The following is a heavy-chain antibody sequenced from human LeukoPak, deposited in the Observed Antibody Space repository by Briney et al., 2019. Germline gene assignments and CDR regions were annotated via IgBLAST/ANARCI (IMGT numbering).Heavy chain of an antibody. CDR2: IYSGGST. CDR1: GFTVSTNY. Sequence: GGSLRLTCAASGFTVSTNYMSWVRQAPGKGLEWLSLIYSGGSTYYADSVKGRFTISRDNSKNTLYLQMNSLRAEDTAVYYCARGSDFVWGSYRPYFDYWGQGTLVTVSS. CDR3: ARGSDFVWGSYRPYFDY. V-gene: IGHV3-66*01. D-gene: IGHD3-16*02. J-gene: IGHJ4*02.